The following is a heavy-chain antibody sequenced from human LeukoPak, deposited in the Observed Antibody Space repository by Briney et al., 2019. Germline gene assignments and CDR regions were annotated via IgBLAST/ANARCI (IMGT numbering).Heavy chain of an antibody. V-gene: IGHV4-34*01. Sequence: ETSETLSLTCAVYGGSFSGYYWSWIRQPPGKGLEWIGEINHSGSTNYNPSLKSRVTISVDTSKNQFSLKLSSVTAADTAVYYCASLYCTNGVCYAYWGQGTLVTVSS. J-gene: IGHJ4*02. CDR2: INHSGST. CDR1: GGSFSGYY. D-gene: IGHD2-8*01. CDR3: ASLYCTNGVCYAY.